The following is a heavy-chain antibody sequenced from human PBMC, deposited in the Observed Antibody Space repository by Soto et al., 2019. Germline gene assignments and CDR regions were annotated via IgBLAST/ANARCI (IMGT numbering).Heavy chain of an antibody. J-gene: IGHJ6*02. CDR2: INSDGSST. CDR1: GFTFSSYW. Sequence: EVQLVESGGGLVQPGGSRRLSCAASGFTFSSYWMHWGRQAPGKGLVWVSRINSDGSSTSYADYVKGRFTISRDNANNTLYLQMNSLRAEDTAVYYCARDRLYYGSGKNGMDVWGQGTTVTVSS. D-gene: IGHD3-10*01. CDR3: ARDRLYYGSGKNGMDV. V-gene: IGHV3-74*01.